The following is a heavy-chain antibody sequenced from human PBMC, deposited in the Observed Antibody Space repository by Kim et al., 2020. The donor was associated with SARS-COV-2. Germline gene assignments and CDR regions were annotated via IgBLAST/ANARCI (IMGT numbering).Heavy chain of an antibody. CDR1: GYTFTDYA. Sequence: ASVKVSCKASGYTFTDYAFHWVRQAPGQGLEWMGWIDADNGNTKYSQKFQGRVTITRDTSATTAYMELSSLRSEDTALYYCARNEDYWGQGTLVTVSS. CDR2: IDADNGNT. V-gene: IGHV1-3*01. CDR3: ARNEDY. J-gene: IGHJ4*02.